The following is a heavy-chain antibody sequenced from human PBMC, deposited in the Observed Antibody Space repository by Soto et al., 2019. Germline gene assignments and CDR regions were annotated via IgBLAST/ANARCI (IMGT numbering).Heavy chain of an antibody. CDR2: MNPNSGNT. CDR3: ARVLEWFYGMDV. J-gene: IGHJ6*02. V-gene: IGHV1-8*01. D-gene: IGHD3-3*01. Sequence: QVQLVQSGAEVKKPGASVKVSCKASGYTFTSYDINWVRQATGQGLEWMGWMNPNSGNTGYAQKFQGRVTMTRNTSISTAYMEMSSLRSEDTAVYYCARVLEWFYGMDVWGQGTTVTVSS. CDR1: GYTFTSYD.